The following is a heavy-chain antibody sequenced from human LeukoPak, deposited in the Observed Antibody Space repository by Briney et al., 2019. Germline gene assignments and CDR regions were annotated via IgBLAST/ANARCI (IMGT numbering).Heavy chain of an antibody. Sequence: GGSLRLSCAASGFTFSSYGMSWVRQAPGKGLEWVSAISGSGGSTYYADSVKGRFTISRDNSKNTLCLQMNSLRAEDTAVYYCARAGSSGWYTNWFDPWGQGALVTVSS. CDR3: ARAGSSGWYTNWFDP. J-gene: IGHJ5*02. CDR1: GFTFSSYG. D-gene: IGHD6-19*01. CDR2: ISGSGGST. V-gene: IGHV3-23*01.